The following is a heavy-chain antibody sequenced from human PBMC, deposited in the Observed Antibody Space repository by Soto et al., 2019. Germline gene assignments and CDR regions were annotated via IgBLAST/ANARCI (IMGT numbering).Heavy chain of an antibody. Sequence: EVQMLESGGGLVQPGGSLRLSCAASGFTFRSYAMSWVRQAPGKGLEWLSGISGSGGSTFYADSVKGRFTISRDNSKNTLYLQMNSLTAEDTAVYYCAKVGIYCSDGVCTAYWGQGTLVTVSS. J-gene: IGHJ4*02. CDR2: ISGSGGST. V-gene: IGHV3-23*01. CDR3: AKVGIYCSDGVCTAY. CDR1: GFTFRSYA. D-gene: IGHD2-8*01.